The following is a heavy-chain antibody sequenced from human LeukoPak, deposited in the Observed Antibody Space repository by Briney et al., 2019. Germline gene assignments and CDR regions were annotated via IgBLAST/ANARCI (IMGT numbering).Heavy chain of an antibody. V-gene: IGHV3-21*01. D-gene: IGHD1-26*01. Sequence: GGSLRLSCAASGFTFSSYSMNWVRQVPGKGLEWVSSISSSSSYIYYADSVKGRFTISRDNAKNSLYLQMNSLRAEDTAVYYCAIEYSGSYGDLDYWGQGTLVTVSS. J-gene: IGHJ4*02. CDR1: GFTFSSYS. CDR3: AIEYSGSYGDLDY. CDR2: ISSSSSYI.